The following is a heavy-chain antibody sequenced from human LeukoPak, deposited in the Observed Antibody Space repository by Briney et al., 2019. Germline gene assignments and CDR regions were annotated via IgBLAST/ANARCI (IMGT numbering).Heavy chain of an antibody. Sequence: GGSLRLSCAASGFTFSSYSMNWVRQAPGKGLEWVSYISSSSSTIYYADSVKGRFTISRDNAKNSLYLQMNSLRAEDTAVYYCARESYDYVWGSTYYYYYMDVWGKGTTVTISS. V-gene: IGHV3-48*01. D-gene: IGHD3-16*01. CDR1: GFTFSSYS. CDR2: ISSSSSTI. J-gene: IGHJ6*03. CDR3: ARESYDYVWGSTYYYYYMDV.